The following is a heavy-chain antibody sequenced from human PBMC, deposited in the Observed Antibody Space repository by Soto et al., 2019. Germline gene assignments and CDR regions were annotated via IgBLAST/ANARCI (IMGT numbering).Heavy chain of an antibody. CDR2: INPDGSTP. D-gene: IGHD5-12*01. CDR3: AKDARVDGYWDFDY. J-gene: IGHJ4*02. CDR1: GFTFSNYW. Sequence: GGSLRLSCAASGFTFSNYWIHWVRQTPGKGLVWVSRINPDGSTPRYADSVEGRFTISRDNTKDTVYLQMNSLRVEDTAVYYCAKDARVDGYWDFDYWGQGTLVAVSS. V-gene: IGHV3-74*01.